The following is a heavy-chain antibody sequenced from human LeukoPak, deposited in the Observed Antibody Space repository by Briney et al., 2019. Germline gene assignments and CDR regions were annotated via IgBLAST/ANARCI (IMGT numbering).Heavy chain of an antibody. CDR1: GASIRSHH. D-gene: IGHD3-22*01. CDR3: ARDYYDSRGEAFDV. CDR2: VYYVGST. J-gene: IGHJ3*01. Sequence: SETLSLTCTVSGASIRSHHWTWIRQPPGKGLEWIGNVYYVGSTSYSPSLKSRVTISVDTSKNQFSLKLSSVTAADTAVYYCARDYYDSRGEAFDVWGLGTMVTVSS. V-gene: IGHV4-59*11.